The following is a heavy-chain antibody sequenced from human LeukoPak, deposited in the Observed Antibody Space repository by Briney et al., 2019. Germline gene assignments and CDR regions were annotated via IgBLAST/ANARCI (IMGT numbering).Heavy chain of an antibody. J-gene: IGHJ4*02. CDR2: MDPNSGNT. D-gene: IGHD6-6*01. CDR1: GDTLTTYD. Sequence: ASVKVSCKASGDTLTTYDFNWVRQATGQGLEWMGWMDPNSGNTGYAQKFQGRVTMTRNTSISTAYMVLSSLTSEDTAVYYCAKSLPGIAAHWGRGTLVSVTS. CDR3: AKSLPGIAAH. V-gene: IGHV1-8*01.